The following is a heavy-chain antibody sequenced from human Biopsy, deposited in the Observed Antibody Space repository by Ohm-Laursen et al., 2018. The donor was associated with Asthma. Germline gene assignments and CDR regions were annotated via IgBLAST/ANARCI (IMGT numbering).Heavy chain of an antibody. D-gene: IGHD3-16*02. CDR3: AREKVIESRGFQNWFDP. J-gene: IGHJ5*02. CDR1: GFSFSNFA. CDR2: IYSGGST. V-gene: IGHV3-66*01. Sequence: SLRLSCAASGFSFSNFAIHWVRQAPGKGLEWVSVIYSGGSTYYADSVKGRFTISRDNSKNTLDLQMNSLRAEDTAVYYCAREKVIESRGFQNWFDPWGQGTLVHVSS.